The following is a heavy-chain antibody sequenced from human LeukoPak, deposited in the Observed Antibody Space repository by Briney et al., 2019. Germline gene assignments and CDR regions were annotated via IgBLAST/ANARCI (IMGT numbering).Heavy chain of an antibody. CDR3: ARVRSGWYEDY. D-gene: IGHD6-19*01. Sequence: GGSLRLSCAASGFTFSSYSMTWVRQAPGKGLEWVPYISSSNSYIYYADSVKGRFTISRDNAKNSLYLQMNSLRAEDTAVYYCARVRSGWYEDYWGQGTLVTVSS. J-gene: IGHJ4*02. CDR2: ISSSNSYI. CDR1: GFTFSSYS. V-gene: IGHV3-21*01.